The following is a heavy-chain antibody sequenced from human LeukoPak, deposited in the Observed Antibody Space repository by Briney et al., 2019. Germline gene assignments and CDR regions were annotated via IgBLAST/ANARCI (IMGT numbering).Heavy chain of an antibody. CDR2: IYYSGST. D-gene: IGHD3-9*01. J-gene: IGHJ4*02. V-gene: IGHV4-59*01. CDR3: ARALTGYYYLDY. Sequence: SETLSLTCAVYGGPFSDNYWTWIRQPPGKGLEWIGYIYYSGSTNYNPSLKSRVTISVDTSKNQFSLKLNSVTAADTAVYYCARALTGYYYLDYWGQGTLVTVSS. CDR1: GGPFSDNY.